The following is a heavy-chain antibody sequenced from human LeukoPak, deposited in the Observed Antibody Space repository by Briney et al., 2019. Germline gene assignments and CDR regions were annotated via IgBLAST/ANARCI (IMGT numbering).Heavy chain of an antibody. V-gene: IGHV4-59*01. CDR1: GGSISSYY. CDR3: ARGGALSFGELLEYYFDY. J-gene: IGHJ4*02. Sequence: SETLSLTCTVSGGSISSYYWSWIRQPPGKGLEWIGHIYYSGSTNYNPSLKSRVTISVDTSKDQFSLKLSSVTAADTAVYYCARGGALSFGELLEYYFDYWGQGTLVTVSS. CDR2: IYYSGST. D-gene: IGHD3-10*01.